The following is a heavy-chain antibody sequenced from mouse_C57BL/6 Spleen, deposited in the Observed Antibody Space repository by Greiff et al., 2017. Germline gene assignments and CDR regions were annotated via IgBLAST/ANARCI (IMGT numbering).Heavy chain of an antibody. CDR1: GFTFSDYG. CDR2: ISNLAYSI. J-gene: IGHJ1*03. CDR3: ARHSNTWYFDV. Sequence: EVMLVESGGGLVQPGGSLKLSCAASGFTFSDYGMAWVRQAPRKGPEWVAFISNLAYSIYYADTVTGRFTISRENAKNTLYLEMSSLRSEDTAMYYCARHSNTWYFDVWGTGTTVTVSS. V-gene: IGHV5-15*01. D-gene: IGHD2-5*01.